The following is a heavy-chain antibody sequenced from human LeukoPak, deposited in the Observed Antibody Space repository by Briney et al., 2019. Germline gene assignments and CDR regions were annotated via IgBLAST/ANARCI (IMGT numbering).Heavy chain of an antibody. CDR3: ARVRKVHRICDY. CDR2: INPNSGGT. CDR1: GYTFTCYY. D-gene: IGHD2-15*01. J-gene: IGHJ4*02. Sequence: GASVKVSCKASGYTFTCYYMHWVRQAPGRGLEWMGWINPNSGGTNYAQKFQGRVTMTRDTSISTAYMELSRLRSDDTAVYCCARVRKVHRICDYWGQGTLVTVSS. V-gene: IGHV1-2*02.